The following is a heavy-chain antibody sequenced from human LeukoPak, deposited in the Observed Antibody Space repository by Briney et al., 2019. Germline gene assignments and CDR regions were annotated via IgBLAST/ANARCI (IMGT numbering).Heavy chain of an antibody. J-gene: IGHJ3*02. Sequence: SETLSLTCAVSGGSISSTNWWSWVRQPPGKGLEWIGEIYHSGSTNYDPSLKSRVTISVDTSKNQFSLKLSSVTAADTAVYYCARAYSSSWYGGDAFDIWGQGTMVTVSS. D-gene: IGHD6-13*01. CDR3: ARAYSSSWYGGDAFDI. V-gene: IGHV4-4*02. CDR1: GGSISSTNW. CDR2: IYHSGST.